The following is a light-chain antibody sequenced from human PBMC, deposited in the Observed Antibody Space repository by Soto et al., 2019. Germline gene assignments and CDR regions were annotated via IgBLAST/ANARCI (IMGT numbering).Light chain of an antibody. Sequence: DIVMTQPPDSLAVFLGETATISCKASQSVLYSFSNKNYVACYQQKPGQPLLLLIYWAFKRESGVPDRFSRSGTARGFALIIMCLQAEDVAVYYCQQYYSTALPFGG. CDR3: QQYYSTALP. J-gene: IGKJ4*01. CDR1: QSVLYSFSNKNY. CDR2: WAF. V-gene: IGKV4-1*01.